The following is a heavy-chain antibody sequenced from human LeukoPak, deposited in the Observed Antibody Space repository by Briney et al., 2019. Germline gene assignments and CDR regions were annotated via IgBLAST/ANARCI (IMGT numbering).Heavy chain of an antibody. CDR1: GGSISSGDYY. Sequence: SQTLSLTCTVSGGSISSGDYYWSWIRQPPGKGLEWIGYIYYSGSTYYNPSLKSRVTISVDTSKNQFSLKLSSVTAADTAVYYCARDAEIWGSYRLPLWGQGTQVTVSS. CDR2: IYYSGST. D-gene: IGHD3-16*02. CDR3: ARDAEIWGSYRLPL. J-gene: IGHJ4*02. V-gene: IGHV4-30-4*01.